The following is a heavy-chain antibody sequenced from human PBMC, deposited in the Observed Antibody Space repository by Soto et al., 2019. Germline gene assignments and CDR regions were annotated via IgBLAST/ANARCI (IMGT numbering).Heavy chain of an antibody. CDR2: TYYRTKWYN. J-gene: IGHJ6*02. D-gene: IGHD4-4*01. Sequence: SQTLSLTCVISGDSVSSNSAAWNWIRQSPSRGLEWLGRTYYRTKWYNDYAVSVKSRITINPDTSKNQFSLQLSSVTPEDTALYYCARDPCLQGYYFCGMDVWGQGTTVTVA. CDR3: ARDPCLQGYYFCGMDV. CDR1: GDSVSSNSAA. V-gene: IGHV6-1*01.